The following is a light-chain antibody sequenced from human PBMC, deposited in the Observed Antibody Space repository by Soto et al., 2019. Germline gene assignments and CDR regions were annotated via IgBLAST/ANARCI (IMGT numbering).Light chain of an antibody. CDR2: DVS. CDR3: SSYTSSSLYV. Sequence: QSALTQPASVSGSPGQSITISCTGTSSDVGGYNYVSWYQQHPGKAPKLMIYDVSHRPSGVSNRFSGSKSGNTASLTISGLQADDEADYCCSSYTSSSLYVFGTGTKVTVL. J-gene: IGLJ1*01. V-gene: IGLV2-14*01. CDR1: SSDVGGYNY.